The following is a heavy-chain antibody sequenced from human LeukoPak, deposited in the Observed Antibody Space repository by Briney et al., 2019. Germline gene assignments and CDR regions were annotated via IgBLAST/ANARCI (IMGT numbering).Heavy chain of an antibody. CDR2: IEGDGSRT. CDR1: GFTFRNYW. V-gene: IGHV3-74*01. Sequence: PGESLRLSCAASGFTFRNYWMHWVPQAPGKGLVWVSSIEGDGSRTNYADSVKGRFTISRDNAENTLYLQMNSLRGEDTAVYFCARATSGTSYEYWGQGTLVTVSS. D-gene: IGHD3-10*01. J-gene: IGHJ4*02. CDR3: ARATSGTSYEY.